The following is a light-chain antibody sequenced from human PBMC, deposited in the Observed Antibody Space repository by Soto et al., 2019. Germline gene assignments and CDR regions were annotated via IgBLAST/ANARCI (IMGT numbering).Light chain of an antibody. Sequence: EIVMTQSPATLSVSPGERASLSCRASQSVGSNLAWYQQTAGQAPRLLIYVASTRVTGIPARFSSSVSGTESSLTISDMQSEDFAVYSCQQYTNLPYTVGQGTKLEI. CDR1: QSVGSN. CDR3: QQYTNLPYT. V-gene: IGKV3-15*01. CDR2: VAS. J-gene: IGKJ2*01.